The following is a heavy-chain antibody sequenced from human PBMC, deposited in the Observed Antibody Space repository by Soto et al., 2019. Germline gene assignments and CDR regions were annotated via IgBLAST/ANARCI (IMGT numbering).Heavy chain of an antibody. V-gene: IGHV3-33*01. Sequence: GGSLRLSCAASGFTFSSYGMHWVRHAPGKGLEWVAVIWYDGSNKYYADSVKGRFTISRDNSKNTQHLQMNSLRAEDTAVYYCAREGSGTSFDYWGQGTLVTVSS. CDR3: AREGSGTSFDY. J-gene: IGHJ4*02. CDR1: GFTFSSYG. CDR2: IWYDGSNK. D-gene: IGHD1-26*01.